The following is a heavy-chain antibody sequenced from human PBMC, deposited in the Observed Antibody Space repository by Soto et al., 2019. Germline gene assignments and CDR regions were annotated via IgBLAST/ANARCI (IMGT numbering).Heavy chain of an antibody. CDR2: TYYRSNWYT. Sequence: SQTLSLTCAISGDSVSTNSATWDWIRQSPSRGLEWLGRTYYRSNWYTDYAVSVKGRITISPDTSNNQLSLQLNSVTPEDTAVYYCASSEYYYDSSGYTSDVRGQGTTVTVSS. CDR3: ASSEYYYDSSGYTSDV. J-gene: IGHJ6*02. V-gene: IGHV6-1*01. D-gene: IGHD3-22*01. CDR1: GDSVSTNSAT.